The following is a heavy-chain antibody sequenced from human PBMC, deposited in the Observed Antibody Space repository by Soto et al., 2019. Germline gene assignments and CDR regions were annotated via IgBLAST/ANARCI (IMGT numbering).Heavy chain of an antibody. CDR3: ARAFDDSSGYYGGLGY. CDR2: IYYSGST. J-gene: IGHJ4*02. D-gene: IGHD3-22*01. Sequence: PPETLSLTCTVSGGSISSGDYYWSWIRQPPGKGLEWIGYIYYSGSTYYNPSLKSRVTISIDTSKNQLSLRLSSVTAADTAVYYCARAFDDSSGYYGGLGYWGQGTLVTVSS. CDR1: GGSISSGDYY. V-gene: IGHV4-30-4*01.